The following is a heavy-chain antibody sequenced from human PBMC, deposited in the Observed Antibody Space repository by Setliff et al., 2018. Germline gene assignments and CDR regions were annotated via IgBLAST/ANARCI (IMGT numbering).Heavy chain of an antibody. CDR3: XXXXPNHYDVSGYSVGYFDY. V-gene: IGHV4-61*10. CDR2: INRRGST. CDR1: GGSVNSGYDN. Sequence: SETLSLTCTVSGGSVNSGYDNWNWLRQPAGKGLEWIGHINRRGSTNFTPSLKSRVTIXXXTSKNQXXXXXXXXXXXXXXXXXXXXXXPNHYDVSGYSVGYFDYWGLGTPVTVSS. D-gene: IGHD3-22*01. J-gene: IGHJ4*02.